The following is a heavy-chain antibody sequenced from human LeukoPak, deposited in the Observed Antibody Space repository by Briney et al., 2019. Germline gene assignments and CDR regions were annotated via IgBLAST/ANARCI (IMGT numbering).Heavy chain of an antibody. V-gene: IGHV1-2*02. D-gene: IGHD6-13*01. Sequence: AASVKVSCKASGYTFTGYYMHWVRQAPGQGLEWMGWINPNSGGTNYAQKFQGRVTMTRDTSISTAYMELSRLRSDDTAVYYCARDLKIQQLVHGRWFDPWGQGTLVTVSS. CDR3: ARDLKIQQLVHGRWFDP. CDR2: INPNSGGT. J-gene: IGHJ5*02. CDR1: GYTFTGYY.